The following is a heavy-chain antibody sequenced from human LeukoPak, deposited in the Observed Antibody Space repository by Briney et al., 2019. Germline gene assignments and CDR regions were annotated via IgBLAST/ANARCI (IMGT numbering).Heavy chain of an antibody. V-gene: IGHV1-8*01. D-gene: IGHD6-19*01. J-gene: IGHJ5*02. Sequence: GASVKVSCKASGYTFTSYDINWVRQATGQGLEWMGWMNPNSGNTGYAQKFQGRVTMTRNTSISTAYMELSSLRSEDTAVYYCASSLSSGLEFDPWGQGTLVTVSP. CDR1: GYTFTSYD. CDR3: ASSLSSGLEFDP. CDR2: MNPNSGNT.